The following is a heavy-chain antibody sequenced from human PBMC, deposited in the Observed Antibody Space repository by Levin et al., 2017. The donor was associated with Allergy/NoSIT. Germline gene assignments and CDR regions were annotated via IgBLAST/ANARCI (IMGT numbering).Heavy chain of an antibody. J-gene: IGHJ4*02. Sequence: GGSLRLSCAASGFTFDDYAMHWVRQAPGKGLEWVSGISWNSGSIGYADSVKGRFTISRDNAKNSLYLQMNSLRAEDTALYYCAKDIEALSYNWNLIDYWGQGTLVTVSS. V-gene: IGHV3-9*01. CDR2: ISWNSGSI. CDR3: AKDIEALSYNWNLIDY. CDR1: GFTFDDYA. D-gene: IGHD1-20*01.